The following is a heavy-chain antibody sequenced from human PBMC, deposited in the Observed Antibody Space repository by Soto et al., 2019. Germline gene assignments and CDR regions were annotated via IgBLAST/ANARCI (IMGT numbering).Heavy chain of an antibody. D-gene: IGHD6-13*01. CDR3: AKQVRDGTWSPYYFDS. CDR1: GFKFSNYA. J-gene: IGHJ4*02. Sequence: GGSLRLSCAASGFKFSNYALSWVRQAPGKGLEWVSAISSAVNTYYADSVKGRFTISRDNSKNTLSLQMNSLRAEDTAVYYCAKQVRDGTWSPYYFDSWGQGTLVTVYS. CDR2: ISSAVNT. V-gene: IGHV3-23*01.